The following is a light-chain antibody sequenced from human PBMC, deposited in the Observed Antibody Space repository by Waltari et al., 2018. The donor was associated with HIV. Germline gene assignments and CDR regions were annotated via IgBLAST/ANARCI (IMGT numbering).Light chain of an antibody. CDR1: TGPVTNGHY. Sequence: QAVVTQEPSLTVSPGGTVTLTCESSTGPVTNGHYPYWLQQQPGQAPMTLICATTKKNSWTPARVSGSLLGGKAALTLAGAQPDDEAEYYCFLSYNGARVFGGGTRVTVL. CDR2: ATT. V-gene: IGLV7-46*01. CDR3: FLSYNGARV. J-gene: IGLJ3*02.